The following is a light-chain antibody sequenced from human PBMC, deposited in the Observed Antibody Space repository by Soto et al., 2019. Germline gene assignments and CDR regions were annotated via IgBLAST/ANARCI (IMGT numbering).Light chain of an antibody. J-gene: IGKJ1*01. Sequence: DIQMTRSPSTLSASVGDRVTITCRASQSISSWLAWYQQRPGKAPNLLIYKASTLQTGVPSRFSGSGSGTEFTLTISSLQPDDFATYYCQQYDIYWTFGQGTKVEIK. CDR3: QQYDIYWT. V-gene: IGKV1-5*03. CDR2: KAS. CDR1: QSISSW.